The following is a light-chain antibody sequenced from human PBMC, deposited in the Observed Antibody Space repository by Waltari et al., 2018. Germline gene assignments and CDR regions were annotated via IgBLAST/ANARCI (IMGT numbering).Light chain of an antibody. Sequence: SYELTQPPSVSVSPGQTASITCSGDNLGDKFACWYQQKPGQSPVLVIYQDTRRPSGIPERVSGSNSGNTATLTISGTQAMDEADYYCQAWDSNTVVFGGGTRLTVL. CDR2: QDT. CDR1: NLGDKF. V-gene: IGLV3-1*01. CDR3: QAWDSNTVV. J-gene: IGLJ3*02.